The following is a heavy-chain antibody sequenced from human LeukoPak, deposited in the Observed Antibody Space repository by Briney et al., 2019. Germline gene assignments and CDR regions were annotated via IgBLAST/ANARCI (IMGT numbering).Heavy chain of an antibody. D-gene: IGHD4-17*01. Sequence: PGGSLRLSCAASGFTFSTYAMSWVRQAPGKGLEWVSSIRGSDGSTYYADSVKGRFAISRDNSKNTLYLQMNSLRAEDTAVYYCAKDVYGDYGGLDYWGQRTLVTVSS. CDR1: GFTFSTYA. CDR3: AKDVYGDYGGLDY. J-gene: IGHJ4*02. CDR2: IRGSDGST. V-gene: IGHV3-23*01.